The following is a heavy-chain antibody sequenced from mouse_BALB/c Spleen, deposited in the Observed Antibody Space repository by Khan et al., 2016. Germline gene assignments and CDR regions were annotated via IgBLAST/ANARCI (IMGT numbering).Heavy chain of an antibody. CDR2: LWAGGGT. Sequence: VQLKESGPGLVASSQSLSITCTVSGFSLTSYGIHWVRQPPGKGLEWLGVLWAGGGTNYDSALMSSLSINKDNSKSQVFLTMNSLQTDDTAMYYCVSELGVFAYWVQGTLVTVSA. CDR1: GFSLTSYG. V-gene: IGHV2-9*02. D-gene: IGHD4-1*01. CDR3: VSELGVFAY. J-gene: IGHJ3*01.